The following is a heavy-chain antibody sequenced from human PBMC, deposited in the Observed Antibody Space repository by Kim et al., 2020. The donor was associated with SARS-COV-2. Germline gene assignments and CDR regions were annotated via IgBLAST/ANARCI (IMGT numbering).Heavy chain of an antibody. CDR2: ISSSSSHT. CDR1: GFTFSDYY. V-gene: IGHV3-11*05. J-gene: IGHJ6*02. Sequence: GGSLRLSCAASGFTFSDYYMSWIRQAPGKGLEWVSYISSSSSHTNYADSVKGRFTISRDNAKNSLYLQMNSLRAEDTAVYYCAREVYSSSWTVSYYYYGMDVWGQGTTVTVSS. D-gene: IGHD6-13*01. CDR3: AREVYSSSWTVSYYYYGMDV.